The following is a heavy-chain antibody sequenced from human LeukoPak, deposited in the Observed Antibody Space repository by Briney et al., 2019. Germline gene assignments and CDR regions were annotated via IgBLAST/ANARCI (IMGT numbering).Heavy chain of an antibody. CDR2: IIPIFGTA. CDR3: ARDRSGPFDS. J-gene: IGHJ4*02. V-gene: IGHV1-69*06. Sequence: GASVKVSCKASGGTFSSYAISWVRQAPGQGLEWMGGIIPIFGTANYAQKFRGRVTITADKSTRTAYMELRSLRSDDTAIYYCARDRSGPFDSWGQGTLVTVSS. CDR1: GGTFSSYA. D-gene: IGHD3-10*01.